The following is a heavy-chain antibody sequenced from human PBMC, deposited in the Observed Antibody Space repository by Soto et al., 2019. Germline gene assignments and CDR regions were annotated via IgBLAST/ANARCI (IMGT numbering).Heavy chain of an antibody. CDR2: IIPIFGTA. D-gene: IGHD3-9*01. J-gene: IGHJ6*02. CDR1: GGTFSSYA. V-gene: IGHV1-69*13. CDR3: VRDRFYYDILTGDDPRYCYNGMDV. Sequence: ASVKVSCKASGGTFSSYAISWVRQAPGQGLEWMGGIIPIFGTANYAQKIQGRVTITADESTSKAYMELSSMSCEDTVVYYCVRDRFYYDILTGDDPRYCYNGMDVWGRETRVTVSS.